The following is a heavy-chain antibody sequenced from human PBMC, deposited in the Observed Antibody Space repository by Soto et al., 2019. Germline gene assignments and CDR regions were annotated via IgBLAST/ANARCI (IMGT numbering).Heavy chain of an antibody. CDR3: AKDLRPFAVVVAGAFDI. CDR2: ISYDGSNK. D-gene: IGHD2-15*01. J-gene: IGHJ3*02. CDR1: GFTFSSYG. Sequence: GGSLRLSCAASGFTFSSYGMHWVRQAPGKGLEWVAVISYDGSNKYYADSVKGRFTISRDNSKNTLYLQMNSLRAEDTAVYYCAKDLRPFAVVVAGAFDIWGQGTMVTVSS. V-gene: IGHV3-30*18.